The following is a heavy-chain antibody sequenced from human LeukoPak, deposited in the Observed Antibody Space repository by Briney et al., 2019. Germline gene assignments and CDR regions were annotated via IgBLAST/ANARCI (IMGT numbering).Heavy chain of an antibody. CDR1: GCTFSTYA. J-gene: IGHJ4*02. CDR2: IGGGGGAT. CDR3: AKPGSLSFFDD. D-gene: IGHD1-26*01. Sequence: GGSLRLSCAASGCTFSTYAMSWVRQAPGKGLEWVSRIGGGGGATYYADSVKGRFTISRDNSRNTVYLQMNSLRVEETAVYYCAKPGSLSFFDDWGQGTLVTVSS. V-gene: IGHV3-23*01.